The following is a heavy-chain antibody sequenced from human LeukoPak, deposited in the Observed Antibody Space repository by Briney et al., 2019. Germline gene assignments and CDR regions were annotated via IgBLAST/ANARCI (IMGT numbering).Heavy chain of an antibody. V-gene: IGHV3-49*04. CDR3: TREVDGMSAY. Sequence: HTGGSLRLSCTASGFNFGNYAMSWVRQAPGRGLEWLGFIRSKASGGAIEYDPSVDGRFTISRDDSKSIAYLQMTSLKTEDTATYFCTREVDGMSAYWGQGTLVTVSS. J-gene: IGHJ4*02. CDR2: IRSKASGGAI. CDR1: GFNFGNYA. D-gene: IGHD1-14*01.